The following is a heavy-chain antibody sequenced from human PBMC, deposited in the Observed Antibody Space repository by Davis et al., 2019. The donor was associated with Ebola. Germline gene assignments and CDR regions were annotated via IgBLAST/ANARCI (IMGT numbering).Heavy chain of an antibody. CDR1: GGSISSSSYY. Sequence: MPGGSLRLSCTVSGGSISSSSYYWSWIRQPPGKGLEWIGEINHSGSTNYNPSLKSRVTISVDTSKNQFSLKLSSVTAADTAVYYCARFGSGWNEGIDYWGQGTLVTVSS. CDR3: ARFGSGWNEGIDY. V-gene: IGHV4-39*07. J-gene: IGHJ4*02. D-gene: IGHD6-19*01. CDR2: INHSGST.